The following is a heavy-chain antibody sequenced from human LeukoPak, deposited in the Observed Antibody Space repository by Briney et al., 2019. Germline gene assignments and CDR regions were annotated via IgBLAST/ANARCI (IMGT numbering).Heavy chain of an antibody. J-gene: IGHJ4*02. CDR2: IYYSGST. Sequence: PSETLSLTCTVSGGSISSYYWSWIRQPLEKGLEWIGYIYYSGSTNCNPSLKSRVTISVDTSKNQFSLKLSSVTAADTAVYYCARGRWRIDYWGQGTLVTVSS. CDR3: ARGRWRIDY. CDR1: GGSISSYY. D-gene: IGHD4-23*01. V-gene: IGHV4-59*01.